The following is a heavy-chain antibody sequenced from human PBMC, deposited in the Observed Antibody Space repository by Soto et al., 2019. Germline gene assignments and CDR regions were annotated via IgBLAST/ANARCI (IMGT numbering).Heavy chain of an antibody. CDR2: IYSGGST. J-gene: IGHJ6*02. V-gene: IGHV3-53*01. CDR3: STSSRNEYHFAMDA. Sequence: DVQLVESGGGLVQPGGSLRLSCAASGLSVSSSDMSWVRQASGKGLEWVSVIYSGGSTHDADSVKGRFTISRDNSKNTVHLQMNSLRVDDTAVYFCSTSSRNEYHFAMDAWGQGTTVIVSS. CDR1: GLSVSSSD. D-gene: IGHD6-6*01.